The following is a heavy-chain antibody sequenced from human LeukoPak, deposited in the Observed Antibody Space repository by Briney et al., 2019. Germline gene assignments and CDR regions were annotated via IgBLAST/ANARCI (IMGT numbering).Heavy chain of an antibody. J-gene: IGHJ4*02. CDR1: GLTFSNAW. D-gene: IGHD4-23*01. CDR3: TTGPGNSGY. V-gene: IGHV3-15*01. CDR2: IKSTTVDGTP. Sequence: PGGSLRLSCAVSGLTFSNAWMSWVRQAPGKGLEWFGRIKSTTVDGTPEYAAPVKGRFTISRDDSKNTVYLQMNSLKTEDTAVYYCTTGPGNSGYWGQGTLVTVSS.